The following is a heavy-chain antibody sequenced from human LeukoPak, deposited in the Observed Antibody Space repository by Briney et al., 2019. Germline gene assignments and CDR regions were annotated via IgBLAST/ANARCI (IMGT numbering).Heavy chain of an antibody. V-gene: IGHV3-74*01. Sequence: PGGSLRLSCAVSGFTFTRHWMHWVRQVPGKGLVWVSRITSDGSSTRYADSVKGRFTISRDNAKNTLYLQMNSLRAEDTAVYYCARDLKYCSGATCYSPFDYWGQGTLVTVSS. CDR1: GFTFTRHW. CDR2: ITSDGSST. D-gene: IGHD2-15*01. CDR3: ARDLKYCSGATCYSPFDY. J-gene: IGHJ4*02.